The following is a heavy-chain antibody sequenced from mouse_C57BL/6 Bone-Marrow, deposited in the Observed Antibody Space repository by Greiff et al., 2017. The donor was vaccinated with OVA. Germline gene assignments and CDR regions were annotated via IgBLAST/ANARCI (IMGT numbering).Heavy chain of an antibody. D-gene: IGHD1-1*01. CDR1: GFTFSDYY. CDR2: INYDGSST. Sequence: EVMLVESEGGLVQPGSSMKLSCTASGFTFSDYYMAWVRQVPEKGLEWVANINYDGSSTYYLDSLKSRFIISRDNAKNILYLQMSSLKSEDTATYYCARDTTVVAPYWYFDVWGTGTTVTVSS. J-gene: IGHJ1*03. V-gene: IGHV5-16*01. CDR3: ARDTTVVAPYWYFDV.